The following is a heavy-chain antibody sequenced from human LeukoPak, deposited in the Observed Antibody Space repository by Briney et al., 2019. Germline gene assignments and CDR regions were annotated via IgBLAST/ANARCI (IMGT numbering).Heavy chain of an antibody. CDR3: AKDRGEPYYFDS. V-gene: IGHV1-2*02. J-gene: IGHJ4*02. Sequence: ASVKVSCKASGYNFTAYYMHWMRRAPGQGLEWMGWINPNSGGTDFAQKFQGRVTMTRDTSISTVYMELSRLRSDDTAVYICAKDRGEPYYFDSWGQGTQVTVSP. D-gene: IGHD3-16*01. CDR1: GYNFTAYY. CDR2: INPNSGGT.